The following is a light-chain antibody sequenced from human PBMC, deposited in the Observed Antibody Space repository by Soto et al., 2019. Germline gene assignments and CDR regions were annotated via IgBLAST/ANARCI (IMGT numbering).Light chain of an antibody. V-gene: IGKV4-1*01. CDR3: QQYYSIPKT. CDR2: WAS. CDR1: QSVLYDSNNKNY. Sequence: DIVMTQSPESLAVSLGEXATINCKSSQSVLYDSNNKNYLAWYQQKPGQPPKLLIYWASTRESGVPDRFSGTGSGTDFTLTISSLQAEDVAGYYCQQYYSIPKTFGQGTKVDIK. J-gene: IGKJ1*01.